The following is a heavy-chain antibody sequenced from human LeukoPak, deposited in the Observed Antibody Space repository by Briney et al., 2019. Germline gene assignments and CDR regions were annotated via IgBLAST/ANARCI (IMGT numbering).Heavy chain of an antibody. J-gene: IGHJ4*02. D-gene: IGHD7-27*01. CDR3: ARLPGDAYCFHY. Sequence: PSLESRVTISVDTSKNQFSLRLTSVTAADTALYYCARLPGDAYCFHYWGQGALVTVSS. V-gene: IGHV4-34*01.